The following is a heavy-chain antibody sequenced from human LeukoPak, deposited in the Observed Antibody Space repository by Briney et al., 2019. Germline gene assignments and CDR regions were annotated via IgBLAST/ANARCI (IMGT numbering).Heavy chain of an antibody. J-gene: IGHJ4*02. Sequence: SETLSLTCTVSGDSISFYYWTWIRQPAGKGLQWIGRIYSSGSTNYNPSLKSRVTISLDKSKNQFSLRLTSVTAADTAVYYCARKGITIFGPMNWGQGTLVTVSS. CDR2: IYSSGST. D-gene: IGHD3-3*01. V-gene: IGHV4-4*07. CDR1: GDSISFYY. CDR3: ARKGITIFGPMN.